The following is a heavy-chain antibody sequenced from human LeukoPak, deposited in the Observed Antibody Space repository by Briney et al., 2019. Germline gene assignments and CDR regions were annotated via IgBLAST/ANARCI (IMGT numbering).Heavy chain of an antibody. J-gene: IGHJ4*02. CDR1: GFTFSDYY. V-gene: IGHV3-11*05. D-gene: IGHD6-13*01. CDR3: ARDGSLRDF. CDR2: ISYSSSHT. Sequence: PGGSLRLSCAASGFTFSDYYMSWIRQAPGKGLEWVSYISYSSSHTNYADSVKGRFTVSRDNAENSLYLQMNSLRAEDTAVYYCARDGSLRDFWGQGTLVTVSS.